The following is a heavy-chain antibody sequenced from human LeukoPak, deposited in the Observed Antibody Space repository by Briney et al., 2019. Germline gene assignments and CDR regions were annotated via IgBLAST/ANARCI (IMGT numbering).Heavy chain of an antibody. CDR3: ARAPMYYYMDV. J-gene: IGHJ6*03. CDR1: GGSLSSYH. CDR2: IYYSGST. Sequence: PSETLSLTCTVSGGSLSSYHWSWIRQPPGKGLEWIGYIYYSGSTNYNPSLKSRVNISVDTSKNQFSLKLSSVTAADTAVYYCARAPMYYYMDVWGKGTTVTVSS. V-gene: IGHV4-59*01.